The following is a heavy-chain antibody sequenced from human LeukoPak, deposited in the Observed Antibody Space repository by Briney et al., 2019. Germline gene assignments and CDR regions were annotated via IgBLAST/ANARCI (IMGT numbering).Heavy chain of an antibody. D-gene: IGHD3-22*01. CDR2: ISYDGSNK. CDR3: ARDRPLASHYYDSRDDY. Sequence: GGSLRLSCAASGFTFSSYAMHWVRQAPGKGLEWVAVISYDGSNKYYADSVKGRFTISRDNSKNTLYLQMNSLRDEDTAVYYCARDRPLASHYYDSRDDYWGQGTLVTVSS. V-gene: IGHV3-30-3*01. J-gene: IGHJ4*02. CDR1: GFTFSSYA.